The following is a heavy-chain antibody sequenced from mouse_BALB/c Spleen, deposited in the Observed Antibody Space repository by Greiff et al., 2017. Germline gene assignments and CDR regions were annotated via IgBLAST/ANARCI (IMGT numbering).Heavy chain of an antibody. CDR2: IRLKSNNYAT. CDR1: GFTFSNYW. J-gene: IGHJ3*01. D-gene: IGHD4-1*01. V-gene: IGHV6-6*02. CDR3: TRPITGRSWFAY. Sequence: EVKLVESGGGLVQPGGSMKLSCVASGFTFSNYWMNWVRQSPEKGLEWVAEIRLKSNNYATHYAESVKGRFTISRDDSKSSVYLQMNNLRAEDTGIYYCTRPITGRSWFAYWGQGTLVTVSA.